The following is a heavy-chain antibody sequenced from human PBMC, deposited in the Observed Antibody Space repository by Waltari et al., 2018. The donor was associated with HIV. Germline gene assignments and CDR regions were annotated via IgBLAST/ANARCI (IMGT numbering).Heavy chain of an antibody. J-gene: IGHJ4*02. V-gene: IGHV4-39*02. D-gene: IGHD6-13*01. CDR3: ARRSAAGTNQAFDQ. Sequence: QLQLQESGPGLVKSSETLSLICNVSVGSIRSSSYYWGWIRQPPGKGLEWIGSFYYSGDTYAKPALKSRVTIAVDTSNNHVSLKVRSVTDADTAMYECARRSAAGTNQAFDQWGQGTRVTVSS. CDR1: VGSIRSSSYY. CDR2: FYYSGDT.